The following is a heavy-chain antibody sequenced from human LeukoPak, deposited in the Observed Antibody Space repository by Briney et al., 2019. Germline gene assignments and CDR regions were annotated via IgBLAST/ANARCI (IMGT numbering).Heavy chain of an antibody. CDR2: ISTSSGVV. CDR1: GFTFYSYA. CDR3: VRDAASDFYYYMDV. V-gene: IGHV3-23*01. Sequence: PGGSLRLSCAASGFTFYSYAISWVRQAPGKGLDWVSSISTSSGVVNYADSVKGRFTISRDKSKNTVYLQMNGLRAEDTALYYCVRDAASDFYYYMDVWGKGTTVTVSS. D-gene: IGHD6-25*01. J-gene: IGHJ6*03.